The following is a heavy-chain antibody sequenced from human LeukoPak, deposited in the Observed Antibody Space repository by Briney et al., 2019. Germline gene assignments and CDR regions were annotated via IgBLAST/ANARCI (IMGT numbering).Heavy chain of an antibody. V-gene: IGHV3-48*01. D-gene: IGHD6-13*01. J-gene: IGHJ4*02. CDR1: GFTFSDYD. CDR3: VRDRPVAAADY. Sequence: GGSLRLSCEVSGFTFSDYDMNWVRQAPGKGLEWVSFIRHTSTPRYYADSVKGRFIISRDNARNSLYLQMNSLRAEDTAIYYCVRDRPVAAADYWGQGTLVTVSS. CDR2: IRHTSTPR.